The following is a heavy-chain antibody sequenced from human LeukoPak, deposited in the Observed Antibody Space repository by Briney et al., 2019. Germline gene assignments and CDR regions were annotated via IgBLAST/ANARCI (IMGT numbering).Heavy chain of an antibody. CDR1: GFTFSNYA. J-gene: IGHJ6*03. CDR2: ISVSGAGT. Sequence: GGSLRLSCAASGFTFSNYAMSWVRQAPGKGREWVSSISVSGAGTYYPHSLKGGFTISRDISKNTLYLQMKSLRAEDTAVYYCAKSETYGSGNSPYYYYYYMDVWGKGTTVTVSS. V-gene: IGHV3-23*01. D-gene: IGHD3-10*01. CDR3: AKSETYGSGNSPYYYYYYMDV.